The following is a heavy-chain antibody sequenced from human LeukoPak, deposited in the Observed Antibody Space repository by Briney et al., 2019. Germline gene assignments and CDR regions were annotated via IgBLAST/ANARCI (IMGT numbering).Heavy chain of an antibody. Sequence: GGSLRLSCAASGFTFSSYGMHWVRQTPGKGLEWVAFIRYDGSDKYYADSVKGRFTISRDNSKNTLYLQMNSLRAEDTAVYYCAREITMIVRAFDIWGQGTMVTVSS. V-gene: IGHV3-30*02. CDR1: GFTFSSYG. D-gene: IGHD3-22*01. CDR2: IRYDGSDK. J-gene: IGHJ3*02. CDR3: AREITMIVRAFDI.